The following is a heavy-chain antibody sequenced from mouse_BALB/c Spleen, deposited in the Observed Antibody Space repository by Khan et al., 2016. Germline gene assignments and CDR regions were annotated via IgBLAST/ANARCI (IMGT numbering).Heavy chain of an antibody. Sequence: EVQLQESGPGLVKPSQSLSLTCTVTGYSITSDYAWNWIRQFPGNKLEWMGYISYSGSTSYNPSLKSRISITRDTSKNQFFLQLNSVTTEDTATDYCARWSYDSSFFDYWGQGTALTVSS. D-gene: IGHD2-4*01. J-gene: IGHJ2*01. V-gene: IGHV3-2*02. CDR2: ISYSGST. CDR3: ARWSYDSSFFDY. CDR1: GYSITSDYA.